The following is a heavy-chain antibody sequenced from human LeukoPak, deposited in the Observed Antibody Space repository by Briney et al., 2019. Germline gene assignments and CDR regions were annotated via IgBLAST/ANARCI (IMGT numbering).Heavy chain of an antibody. J-gene: IGHJ4*02. CDR2: INSDGSST. CDR3: ARDSGYSYGFPFDY. Sequence: PGGSLRLSCAASGFTFSSYWMHWVRQAPGKGLVWVSRINSDGSSTSYADSVKGRFTISRDNAKNTLYLQMKSLRAEDTAVYYCARDSGYSYGFPFDYWGQGTLVTVSS. CDR1: GFTFSSYW. D-gene: IGHD5-18*01. V-gene: IGHV3-74*01.